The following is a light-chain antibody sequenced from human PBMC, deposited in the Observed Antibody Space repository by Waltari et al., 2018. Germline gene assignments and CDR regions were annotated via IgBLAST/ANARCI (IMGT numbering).Light chain of an antibody. Sequence: DIVMTQSPDSLPVSLGERATINCKSSQSVLYSSNNKNYLAWYQQKPGQPPKLLIYWASTRESGVPDRFSGSGSGTDFTLTISSLQAEDVAVYYGQQYYTNSYTFGQGTKLEIK. V-gene: IGKV4-1*01. CDR1: QSVLYSSNNKNY. J-gene: IGKJ2*01. CDR2: WAS. CDR3: QQYYTNSYT.